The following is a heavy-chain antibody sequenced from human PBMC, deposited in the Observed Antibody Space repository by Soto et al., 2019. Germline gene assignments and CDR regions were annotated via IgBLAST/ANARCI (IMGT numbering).Heavy chain of an antibody. CDR1: GFTFSSYA. CDR2: ISYDGSNK. D-gene: IGHD2-8*01. V-gene: IGHV3-30-3*01. Sequence: TGGSLRLSCAASGFTFSSYAMHWVRQAPGKGLEWVAVISYDGSNKYYADSVKGRFTISRDNSKNTLYLQMNSLRAEDTAVYYCARVGGCIPPGYYYAMDVWGQGTTVTVSS. J-gene: IGHJ6*02. CDR3: ARVGGCIPPGYYYAMDV.